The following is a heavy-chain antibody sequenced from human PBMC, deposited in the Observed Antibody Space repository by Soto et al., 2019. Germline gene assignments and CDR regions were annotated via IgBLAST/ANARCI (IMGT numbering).Heavy chain of an antibody. CDR2: IYYSGST. Sequence: QVQLQESGPGLVKPSETLSLTCTVSGGSVSSGSYYWSWIRQPPGKGLEWIGYIYYSGSTNYNPSLTNRVTISVRTSKNQFSLKLSAVTAADTGVYYCATGEGGDYWGQGTLVTVSS. J-gene: IGHJ4*02. D-gene: IGHD3-16*01. CDR1: GGSVSSGSYY. V-gene: IGHV4-61*01. CDR3: ATGEGGDY.